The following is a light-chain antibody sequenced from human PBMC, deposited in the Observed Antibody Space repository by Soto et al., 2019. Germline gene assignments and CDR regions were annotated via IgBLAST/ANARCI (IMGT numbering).Light chain of an antibody. CDR2: GAS. CDR1: QSVSSN. CDR3: QQYNNWPLLT. J-gene: IGKJ4*01. V-gene: IGKV3-15*01. Sequence: EIVMTQSPATLSVSQGERATLSCRASQSVSSNLAWYQQKPGQAPRLLIYGASTRATGIPARFSGSGSGTEFTLTISSLQSEDFAVYCCQQYNNWPLLTFGGGTKVEIK.